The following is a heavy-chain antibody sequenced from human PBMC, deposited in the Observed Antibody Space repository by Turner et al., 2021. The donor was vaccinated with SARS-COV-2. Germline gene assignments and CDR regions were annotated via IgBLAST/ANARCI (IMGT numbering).Heavy chain of an antibody. CDR2: INYSGGT. CDR3: ATRRFMSGYSFDY. CDR1: GGSISSSCYY. J-gene: IGHJ4*02. V-gene: IGHV4-39*01. Sequence: QLQLQESGPGQVKPSETLSLTCTVSGGSISSSCYYWGWIRQPPGKGLEWIGSINYSGGTYYNPSLKSRVTISVDTSKNQLSQKLSSVTAADTAVYYCATRRFMSGYSFDYWGQGTLVTVSS. D-gene: IGHD3-3*01.